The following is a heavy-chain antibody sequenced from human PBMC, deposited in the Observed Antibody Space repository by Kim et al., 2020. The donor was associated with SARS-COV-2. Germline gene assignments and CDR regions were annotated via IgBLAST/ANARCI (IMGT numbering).Heavy chain of an antibody. J-gene: IGHJ6*02. CDR3: ARAPGSGHDELAV. CDR1: GFTFSSYS. CDR2: ISRSSRHI. D-gene: IGHD6-19*01. Sequence: GGSLRLSCAASGFTFSSYSMNWVRQAPGRGLEWVSSISRSSRHIFYADSVKGRFIISRDNGKSSLYLQMDRLRVEDTAVYFCARAPGSGHDELAVWGQGTTVTVS. V-gene: IGHV3-21*01.